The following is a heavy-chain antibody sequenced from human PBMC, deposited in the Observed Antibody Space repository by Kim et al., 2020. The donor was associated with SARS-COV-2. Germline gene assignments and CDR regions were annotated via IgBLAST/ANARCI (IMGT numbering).Heavy chain of an antibody. CDR1: GGSFSSTSYY. J-gene: IGHJ5*02. Sequence: SETLSLTCTVSGGSFSSTSYYWGWIRQPPGKGLEWIGTIYYSGTTYYNPSLKSRVTISVDTSKNQFSLKLSSVTAADTAVYYCARSGHCGGDCYSGPWG. D-gene: IGHD2-21*02. V-gene: IGHV4-39*01. CDR2: IYYSGTT. CDR3: ARSGHCGGDCYSGP.